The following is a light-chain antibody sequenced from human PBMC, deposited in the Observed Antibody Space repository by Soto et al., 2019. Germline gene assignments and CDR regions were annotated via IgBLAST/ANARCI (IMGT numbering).Light chain of an antibody. CDR2: DVS. J-gene: IGKJ4*01. CDR3: QQLNKYPST. Sequence: DIQMTQSPSTLSASVGDRVTITCRASQSVSTWLAWYQQKPGKAPNLLIYDVSSLQSGVPSRFSGSGSGTDFTLTISSLQPEDFATYYCQQLNKYPSTFGGGTKV. CDR1: QSVSTW. V-gene: IGKV1-5*01.